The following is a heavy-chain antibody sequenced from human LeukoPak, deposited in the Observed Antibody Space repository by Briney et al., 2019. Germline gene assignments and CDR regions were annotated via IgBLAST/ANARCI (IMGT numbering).Heavy chain of an antibody. D-gene: IGHD3-10*01. CDR3: AKGGDYYGSGSYFTFDY. Sequence: GGSLRLSCAASGFTFDDYAMQWVRQAPGKGLEWVSLISGDGGSTHYADSVKGRFTICRDNSKHSMYLQMNSLRTEDTALYYCAKGGDYYGSGSYFTFDYWGQGTLVTVSS. V-gene: IGHV3-43*02. CDR1: GFTFDDYA. J-gene: IGHJ4*02. CDR2: ISGDGGST.